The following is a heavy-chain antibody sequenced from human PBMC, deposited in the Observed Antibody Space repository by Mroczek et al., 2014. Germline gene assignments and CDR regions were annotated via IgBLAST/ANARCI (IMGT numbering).Heavy chain of an antibody. CDR2: IYYSGST. Sequence: QVQLVESGPGLVKPSETLPLTCTVSGGSISSYYWSWIRQPPGKGLEWIGYIYYSGSTNYNPSLKSRVTISVDTSKNQFSLKLSSVTAADTAVYYCARDNCGGDCYSGIPHYYGMDVWGQGTTVTVSS. D-gene: IGHD2-21*02. J-gene: IGHJ6*02. V-gene: IGHV4-59*01. CDR3: ARDNCGGDCYSGIPHYYGMDV. CDR1: GGSISSYY.